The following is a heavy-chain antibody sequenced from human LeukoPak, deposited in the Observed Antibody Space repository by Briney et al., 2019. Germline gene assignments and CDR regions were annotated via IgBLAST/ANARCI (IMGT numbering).Heavy chain of an antibody. D-gene: IGHD2-15*01. CDR3: ASTIGYCSGGSCYLDY. CDR1: GGTFSSYA. Sequence: SVKVSCKASGGTFSSYAISWVRQAPGQGLEWMGRIIPILGIANYAQKSQGRVTITADKSTSTAYMELSSLRSEDTAVYYCASTIGYCSGGSCYLDYWGQGTLVTVSS. V-gene: IGHV1-69*04. J-gene: IGHJ4*02. CDR2: IIPILGIA.